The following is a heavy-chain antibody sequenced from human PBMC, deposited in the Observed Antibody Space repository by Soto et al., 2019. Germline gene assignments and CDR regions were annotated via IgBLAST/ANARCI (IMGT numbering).Heavy chain of an antibody. D-gene: IGHD3-3*01. CDR3: ARGASASFLFGVVTLNWFDP. Sequence: SETLSLTCTVSGGSISSYYWSWIRQPPGKGLEWIGYIYYSGSTNYNPSLKSRVTISVDTSKNQFSLKLSSVTAADTAVYYCARGASASFLFGVVTLNWFDPWGQGTLVTVSS. J-gene: IGHJ5*02. V-gene: IGHV4-59*01. CDR2: IYYSGST. CDR1: GGSISSYY.